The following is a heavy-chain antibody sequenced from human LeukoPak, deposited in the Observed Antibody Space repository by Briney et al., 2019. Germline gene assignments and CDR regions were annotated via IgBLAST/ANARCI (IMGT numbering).Heavy chain of an antibody. CDR3: ARDLSSTSNWEFDY. D-gene: IGHD1-26*01. CDR1: GFTFSTYA. CDR2: INLNSGGT. V-gene: IGHV1-2*06. Sequence: GGSLRLSCAASGFTFSTYAMHWVRQAPGQGLEWMGRINLNSGGTYYAQNFQGRVTMTRDTSISTAYVELSRLTSDDTAVYYCARDLSSTSNWEFDYWGQGTLVTVSS. J-gene: IGHJ4*02.